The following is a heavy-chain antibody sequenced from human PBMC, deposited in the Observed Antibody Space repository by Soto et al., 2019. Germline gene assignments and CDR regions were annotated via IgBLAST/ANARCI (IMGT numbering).Heavy chain of an antibody. Sequence: EVQLVESGGGLVQPGGSLKLSCEASGFIFSDSAIHWVRQASGKGPEWVGRIRSKVNNYATVYAASVKGRFTISRADSMNTAYLQMNSLKPEDTAVYYCSRRRDWTAMDPLDYWGQGTLVTVSS. CDR3: SRRRDWTAMDPLDY. CDR2: IRSKVNNYAT. CDR1: GFIFSDSA. V-gene: IGHV3-73*02. J-gene: IGHJ4*02. D-gene: IGHD5-18*01.